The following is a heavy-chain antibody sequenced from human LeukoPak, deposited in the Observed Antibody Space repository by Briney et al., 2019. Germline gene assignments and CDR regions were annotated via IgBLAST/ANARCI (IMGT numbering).Heavy chain of an antibody. CDR3: ARLHRDAYNFL. CDR1: GFSVTSYV. V-gene: IGHV3-33*01. Sequence: QPGRSLRLSCAASGFSVTSYVMHWVRQAPGKGLEWVAVLWDDGSNKNYTDSVKGRFIISRDNSKNTLHLQMNSLSAEDTGVYYCARLHRDAYNFLWGQGTLVTVSS. CDR2: LWDDGSNK. D-gene: IGHD5-24*01. J-gene: IGHJ4*02.